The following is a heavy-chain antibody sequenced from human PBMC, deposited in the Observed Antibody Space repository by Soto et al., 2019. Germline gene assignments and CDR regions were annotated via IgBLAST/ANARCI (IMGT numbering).Heavy chain of an antibody. Sequence: QVQLVQSGAEVKRPGSSVKVSCKASGGTFSSYAISWVRQAPGQGLEWMGGIIPIFGTANYAQKFQGRVTITADESTSTAYMELSSLRSEDTAVYYCASQPNYYDSSGYYYFDYWGQGTLVTVSS. CDR3: ASQPNYYDSSGYYYFDY. D-gene: IGHD3-22*01. CDR1: GGTFSSYA. J-gene: IGHJ4*02. CDR2: IIPIFGTA. V-gene: IGHV1-69*01.